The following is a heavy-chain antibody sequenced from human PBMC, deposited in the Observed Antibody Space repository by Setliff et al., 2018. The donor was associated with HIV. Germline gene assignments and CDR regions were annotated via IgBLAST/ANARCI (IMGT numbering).Heavy chain of an antibody. Sequence: SETLSLTCAVYGESLSGGYWSWIRQSPGKGLEWIGEVNHSRRSNYNPSLKSRVSVSVDTSKNQFSLKLSSVTAADTAVYYCATGLIMAPDYWGQGSLVTVSS. CDR1: GESLSGGY. D-gene: IGHD2-8*01. CDR3: ATGLIMAPDY. V-gene: IGHV4-34*01. CDR2: VNHSRRS. J-gene: IGHJ4*02.